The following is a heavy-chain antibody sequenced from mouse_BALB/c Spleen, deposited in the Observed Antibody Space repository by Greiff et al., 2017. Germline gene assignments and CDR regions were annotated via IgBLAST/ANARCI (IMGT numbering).Heavy chain of an antibody. Sequence: EVQLQQSGAELVRSGASVKLSCTASGFNIKDYYMHWVKQRPEQGLEWIGWIDPENGDTEYAPKFQGKATMTADTSSNTAYLQLSSLTSEDTAVYYCNLYGNYDYYAMDYWGQGTSVTVSS. D-gene: IGHD2-1*01. V-gene: IGHV14-4*02. CDR2: IDPENGDT. CDR1: GFNIKDYY. J-gene: IGHJ4*01. CDR3: NLYGNYDYYAMDY.